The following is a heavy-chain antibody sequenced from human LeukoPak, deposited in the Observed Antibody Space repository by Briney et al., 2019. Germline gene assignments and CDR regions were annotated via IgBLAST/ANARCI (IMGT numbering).Heavy chain of an antibody. V-gene: IGHV4-59*01. CDR2: INYSGIT. CDR1: GVSISSYY. J-gene: IGHJ4*01. CDR3: AGESRQTNVSFGH. Sequence: SETLSLTCTVSGVSISSYYWSWIRQPPGQGLEWIGYINYSGITNYNPSLKSRLTMSVDTSKNQFSLKLSYVTAADTAMYYCAGESRQTNVSFGHWGQGSLVTASS.